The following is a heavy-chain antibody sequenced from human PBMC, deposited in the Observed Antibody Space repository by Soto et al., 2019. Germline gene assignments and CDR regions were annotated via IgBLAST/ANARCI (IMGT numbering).Heavy chain of an antibody. CDR3: ARDDSRNGDYGDNPSGPLDY. CDR2: INPSGGST. V-gene: IGHV1-46*01. Sequence: GASVKVSCKASGYTFTSYYMHWVRQAPGQGLEWMGIINPSGGSTSYAQKFQGRVTMTRDTSTSTVYMELSSLRSEDTAVYYCARDDSRNGDYGDNPSGPLDYWGQGTLVTATS. J-gene: IGHJ4*02. D-gene: IGHD4-17*01. CDR1: GYTFTSYY.